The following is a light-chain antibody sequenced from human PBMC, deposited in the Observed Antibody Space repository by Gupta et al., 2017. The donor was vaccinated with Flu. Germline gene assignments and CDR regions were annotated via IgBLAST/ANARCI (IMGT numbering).Light chain of an antibody. V-gene: IGKV2-30*01. CDR2: TVS. CDR1: QSLVLSDGNTY. Sequence: DVVMTQFPLPLLVTHGQPAPISCRSSQSLVLSDGNTYVNWFHQRPGQSPRRLIYTVSSRDSGVPDRFSGSMSGTDFTLKISRVEAEDVGVYYCMQGSTRPYTFGQGTKLEIK. CDR3: MQGSTRPYT. J-gene: IGKJ2*01.